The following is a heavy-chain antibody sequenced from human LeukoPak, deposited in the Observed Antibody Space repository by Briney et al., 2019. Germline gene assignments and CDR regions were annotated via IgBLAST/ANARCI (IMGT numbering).Heavy chain of an antibody. D-gene: IGHD3-22*01. CDR1: GFTFSSYR. Sequence: GGSLRLSCAASGFTFSSYRMHWVRHAPGKGLVWVSRINSDGRSTSYADSVKGRFTISRDNAKNTLSLQMNSLRAEDTAVYYCASINYYYDSSGPFDYWGQGTLVTVSS. CDR2: INSDGRST. V-gene: IGHV3-74*01. CDR3: ASINYYYDSSGPFDY. J-gene: IGHJ4*02.